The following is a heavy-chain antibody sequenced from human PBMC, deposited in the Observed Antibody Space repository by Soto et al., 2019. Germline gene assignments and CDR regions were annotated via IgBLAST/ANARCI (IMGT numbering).Heavy chain of an antibody. Sequence: SETLSLTCAVYGGSFSGYYWSWIRQPPGKGLEWIGEINHSGSTNYIPSLKSRVTISVDTSKNQFSLKLSSVTAADTAVYYCARGRKYYDFWSAPRPYYYYYYMDVWGKGTTVTVSS. D-gene: IGHD3-3*01. CDR3: ARGRKYYDFWSAPRPYYYYYYMDV. V-gene: IGHV4-34*01. J-gene: IGHJ6*03. CDR2: INHSGST. CDR1: GGSFSGYY.